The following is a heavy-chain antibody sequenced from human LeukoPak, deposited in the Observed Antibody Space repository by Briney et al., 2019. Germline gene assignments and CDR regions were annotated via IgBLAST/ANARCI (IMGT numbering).Heavy chain of an antibody. Sequence: GGSLRLSCAASGFAFSSYNMNWVRQAPGKGLEGISYIGSSGSPTHYADSVRGRFTISRDNAKNSLYLQMNSLRDDDTALYYCARRPYSDTSGRLSDVWGQGTTVTVSS. CDR3: ARRPYSDTSGRLSDV. CDR1: GFAFSSYN. V-gene: IGHV3-48*02. D-gene: IGHD3-22*01. CDR2: IGSSGSPT. J-gene: IGHJ6*02.